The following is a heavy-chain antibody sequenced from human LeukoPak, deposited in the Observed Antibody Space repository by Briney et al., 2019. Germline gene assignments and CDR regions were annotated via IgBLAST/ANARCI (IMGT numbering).Heavy chain of an antibody. CDR3: VKQVGATYFDY. J-gene: IGHJ4*02. D-gene: IGHD1-26*01. V-gene: IGHV3-30-3*01. CDR1: GFTFSSYA. Sequence: GGSLRLSCAASGFTFSSYAMHWVRQAPGKGLEWVAVISYDGSNKYYTDSVKGRFTISRDNSKNTLYLQMNSLRAEDTAIYYCVKQVGATYFDYWGQGTLVTVSS. CDR2: ISYDGSNK.